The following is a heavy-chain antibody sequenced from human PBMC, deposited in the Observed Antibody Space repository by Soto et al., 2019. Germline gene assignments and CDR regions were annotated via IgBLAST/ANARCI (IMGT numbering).Heavy chain of an antibody. V-gene: IGHV3-15*02. J-gene: IGHJ4*02. D-gene: IGHD1-26*01. CDR3: TSNAAAKVGTLSY. CDR2: IDGGKT. Sequence: EVQLVESGGALVEPGGSLRLSCAASGFTFNNARMSWVRQAPGKGLDWVGRIDGGKTDFAAPVEGRFTFSLDDSRNTLLLQMNSLKTEDTGVYYCTSNAAAKVGTLSYWGQGTLVTFSS. CDR1: GFTFNNAR.